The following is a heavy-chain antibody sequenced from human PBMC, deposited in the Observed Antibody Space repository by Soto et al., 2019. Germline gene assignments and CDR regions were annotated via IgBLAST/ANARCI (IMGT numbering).Heavy chain of an antibody. CDR2: IIPIFSTP. CDR3: ARDKDRQQLGGNHYYGIDV. D-gene: IGHD2-15*01. Sequence: QVQLVQSGAEVKKPGSSVTVSCKASGGTFGNSAISWVRQAPGQGLEWMGGIIPIFSTPDYAQKFQGRITITADDSTTTAYMELTSLKSEDTAVYYCARDKDRQQLGGNHYYGIDVWGQGTTVTVSS. CDR1: GGTFGNSA. V-gene: IGHV1-69*12. J-gene: IGHJ6*02.